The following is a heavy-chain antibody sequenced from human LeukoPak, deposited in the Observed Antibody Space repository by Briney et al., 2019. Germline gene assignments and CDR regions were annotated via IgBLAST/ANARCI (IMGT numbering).Heavy chain of an antibody. CDR2: IDYSGST. CDR3: ARENCSGGSCYREYYFDY. D-gene: IGHD2-15*01. CDR1: GGSISSYY. V-gene: IGHV4-59*01. J-gene: IGHJ4*02. Sequence: AETLSLTCTVSGGSISSYYWSWIRQPPGKGLEWIGYIDYSGSTNYNPSLKSRVTISVDTSKNQFSLKLSSVTAADAAVYYCARENCSGGSCYREYYFDYWGQGTLVTVSS.